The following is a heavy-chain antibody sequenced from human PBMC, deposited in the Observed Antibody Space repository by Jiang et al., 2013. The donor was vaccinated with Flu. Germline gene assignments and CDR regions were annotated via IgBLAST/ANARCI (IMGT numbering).Heavy chain of an antibody. Sequence: GSFDPEDGKTIYAQEFQGRVTMTEDTSTDTAYIELTSLRSEDTAVFYCAGGRYDHFWGTYRFDYWGPGTLVTVSS. CDR2: FDPEDGKT. D-gene: IGHD3-16*02. J-gene: IGHJ4*02. V-gene: IGHV1-24*01. CDR3: AGGRYDHFWGTYRFDY.